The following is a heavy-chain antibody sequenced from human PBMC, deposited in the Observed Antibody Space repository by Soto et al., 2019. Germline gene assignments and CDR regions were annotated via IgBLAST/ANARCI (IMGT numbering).Heavy chain of an antibody. CDR2: IYPGDTDT. Sequence: GESLKISCKGSGYTFTSYWIGWVRQMPGKGLEWMGFIYPGDTDTRYSPFFQGQVTISADKSISTAYLQWSSLKASDTAMYYCAKLYSSRYMDVWGKGTTVTVSS. J-gene: IGHJ6*03. CDR1: GYTFTSYW. D-gene: IGHD6-13*01. V-gene: IGHV5-51*01. CDR3: AKLYSSRYMDV.